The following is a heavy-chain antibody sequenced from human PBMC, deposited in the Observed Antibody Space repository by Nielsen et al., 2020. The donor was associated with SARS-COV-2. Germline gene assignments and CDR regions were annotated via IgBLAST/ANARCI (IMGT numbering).Heavy chain of an antibody. D-gene: IGHD5-12*01. J-gene: IGHJ6*03. CDR3: ARNTKEYSGYDLFDYYCYMDV. V-gene: IGHV5-51*01. Sequence: VRQMPGKGLEWMGIIYPGDSDTRYSPSFQGQVTISADKSISTAYLQWSSLKASDTAMYYCARNTKEYSGYDLFDYYCYMDVWGKGTTVTVSS. CDR2: IYPGDSDT.